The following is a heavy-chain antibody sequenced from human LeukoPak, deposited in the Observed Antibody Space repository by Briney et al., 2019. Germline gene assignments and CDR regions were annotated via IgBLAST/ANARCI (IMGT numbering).Heavy chain of an antibody. J-gene: IGHJ5*02. Sequence: PSETLSLTCTVSGGSISSSSYYWGWLRQPPGKGLEWIGTIYYSGSTYYNPSLKSRVTISVDTSQNQFSLRLSSVTAADTAVYYCARDVDIVATVWFDPWGQGTLVTVSS. CDR2: IYYSGST. V-gene: IGHV4-39*02. CDR3: ARDVDIVATVWFDP. CDR1: GGSISSSSYY. D-gene: IGHD5-12*01.